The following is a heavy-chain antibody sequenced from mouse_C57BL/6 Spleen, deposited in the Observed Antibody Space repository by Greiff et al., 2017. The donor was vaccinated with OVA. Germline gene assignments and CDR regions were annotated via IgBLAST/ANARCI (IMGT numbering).Heavy chain of an antibody. CDR3: ARSQEYGYYGAMDY. CDR2: INPNNGGT. D-gene: IGHD2-10*02. Sequence: EVQLQQSGPELVKPGASVKISCKASGYTFTDYYMNWVKQSHGKSLEWIGYINPNNGGTSYNQKFKGKATLTVDKSSSTAYMELRSLTSEDSAVYYCARSQEYGYYGAMDYWGQGTSVTVSS. J-gene: IGHJ4*01. CDR1: GYTFTDYY. V-gene: IGHV1-26*01.